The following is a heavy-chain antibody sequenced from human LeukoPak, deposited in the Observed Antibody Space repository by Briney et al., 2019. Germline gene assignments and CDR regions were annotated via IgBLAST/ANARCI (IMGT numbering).Heavy chain of an antibody. CDR2: IDADSGGT. CDR1: GYTFTGYY. CDR3: ARSPLDCSSSSCRVFDY. D-gene: IGHD2-2*01. Sequence: ASVKVSCKASGYTFTGYYMHWVRQAPGQGLEWMGRIDADSGGTNYAQKFQGRVTMTRDTSISTAYMGLSTLRSDDTAVYYCARSPLDCSSSSCRVFDYWGQGALVTVSS. V-gene: IGHV1-2*06. J-gene: IGHJ4*02.